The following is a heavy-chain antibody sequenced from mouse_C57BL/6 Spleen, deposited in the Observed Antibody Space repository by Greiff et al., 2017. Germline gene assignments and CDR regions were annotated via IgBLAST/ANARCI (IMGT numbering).Heavy chain of an antibody. CDR2: INPGSGGT. CDR1: GYAFTNYL. CDR3: ARKTSTMVTTGDY. Sequence: QVQLQQSGAELVRPGTSVKVSCKASGYAFTNYLIEWVKQRTGQGLEWIGVINPGSGGTNSNEKFKGKATLTAAKSSSTAYMQLSSLTSKASAVYFCARKTSTMVTTGDYWGQGTTLTVSS. V-gene: IGHV1-54*01. D-gene: IGHD2-2*01. J-gene: IGHJ2*01.